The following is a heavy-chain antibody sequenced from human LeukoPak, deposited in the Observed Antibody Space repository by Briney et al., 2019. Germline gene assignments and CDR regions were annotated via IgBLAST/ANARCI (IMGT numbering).Heavy chain of an antibody. CDR2: IWYDGTNK. CDR3: AKLEVGATNFDY. CDR1: GFTFSNYG. D-gene: IGHD1-26*01. Sequence: GGSLRLSCAASGFTFSNYGMHWVRQAPGKGLEWVAVIWYDGTNKFYADSVKDRFTISRDNSKNTLYLQMNSPRAEDTAVYYCAKLEVGATNFDYWGQGTLVTVSS. V-gene: IGHV3-33*06. J-gene: IGHJ4*02.